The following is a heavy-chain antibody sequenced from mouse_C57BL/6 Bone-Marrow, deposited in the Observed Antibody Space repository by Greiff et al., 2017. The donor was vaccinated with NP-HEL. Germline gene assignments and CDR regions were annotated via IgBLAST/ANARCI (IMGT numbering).Heavy chain of an antibody. J-gene: IGHJ4*01. CDR3: ARKGSFYSNYAMDY. CDR1: GYTFTSYW. V-gene: IGHV1-69*01. Sequence: QVQLQQPGAELVMPGASVKLSCKASGYTFTSYWMHWVKQRPGQCLEWIGEFDPSDSYTNYNQKFKGKSTLTVDKSSSTAYMQLSSLTSEDSAVYYCARKGSFYSNYAMDYWGQGTSGTVSS. D-gene: IGHD2-5*01. CDR2: FDPSDSYT.